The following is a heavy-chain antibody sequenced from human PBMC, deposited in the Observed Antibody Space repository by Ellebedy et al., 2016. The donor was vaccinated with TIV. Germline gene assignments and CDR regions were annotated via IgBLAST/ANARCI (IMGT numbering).Heavy chain of an antibody. CDR2: ITFDGSKE. D-gene: IGHD6-13*01. CDR1: GFTFNTYA. CDR3: ARDPEYISSWEFDY. V-gene: IGHV3-30*01. J-gene: IGHJ4*02. Sequence: PGGSLTLSCAASGFTFNTYAMPWVRQAPGQGLEWVAVITFDGSKEFYADSVKGRFTISRENSKNMVYLQMNSLRAEDTAVYYCARDPEYISSWEFDYWGQGTLVTVAS.